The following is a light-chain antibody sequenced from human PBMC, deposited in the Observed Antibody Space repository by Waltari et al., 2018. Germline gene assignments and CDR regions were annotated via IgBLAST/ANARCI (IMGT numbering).Light chain of an antibody. CDR2: GTA. Sequence: EIALVQSPGRLSSSPGESATIPCTASQSVRDSYSASVQDKPGQPPRLLIFGTAARATDIPDSFSGSGSGIEFTRSIRRVEAEDFAEYVCRGCGTSLPWTFGQGTKVEIK. CDR3: RGCGTSLPWT. CDR1: QSVRDSY. V-gene: IGKV3-20*01. J-gene: IGKJ1*01.